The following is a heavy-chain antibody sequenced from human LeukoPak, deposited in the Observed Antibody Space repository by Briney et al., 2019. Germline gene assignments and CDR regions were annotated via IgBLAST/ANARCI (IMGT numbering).Heavy chain of an antibody. V-gene: IGHV3-23*01. D-gene: IGHD3-22*01. Sequence: GGSLRLSCTASRFTFSRYAMNWVRQAPGKGLEWVSAISGSSGSTYCADSVKGRFTVSRDNSRNTLYLQMNSLRAEDTAVCYCAKDLGYYDSSGYYYRDAFDIWGQGTMVTVSS. CDR3: AKDLGYYDSSGYYYRDAFDI. CDR2: ISGSSGST. J-gene: IGHJ3*02. CDR1: RFTFSRYA.